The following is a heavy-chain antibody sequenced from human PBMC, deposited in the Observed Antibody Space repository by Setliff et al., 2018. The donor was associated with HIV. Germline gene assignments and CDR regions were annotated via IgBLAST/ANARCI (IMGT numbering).Heavy chain of an antibody. CDR1: GGSISSNNYY. CDR3: ARGLPATNGVWIDY. D-gene: IGHD2-8*01. J-gene: IGHJ4*02. Sequence: PSETLSLTCTVSGGSISSNNYYWGWIRQPPGKGLEWIGSIFYSETVYYGGRTYYSPSLKSRVTISVDTSKSQFSLELSSVTAADTAVYYCARGLPATNGVWIDYWGQGTPVTVSS. V-gene: IGHV4-39*07. CDR2: IFYSETVYYGGRT.